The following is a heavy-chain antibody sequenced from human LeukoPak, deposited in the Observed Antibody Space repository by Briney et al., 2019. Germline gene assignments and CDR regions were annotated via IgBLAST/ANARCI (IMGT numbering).Heavy chain of an antibody. V-gene: IGHV1-18*01. D-gene: IGHD3-22*01. Sequence: RAASVKVSCKASGYTFTSYGISWVRQAPGQGLEWMGWISAYNGNTTYAQKLQGRVTMTSDTSTSTAYLELRSLRPDDTAVYYCARTTCDYDSCGCWPFYYWGQGTLVTVSS. CDR2: ISAYNGNT. CDR3: ARTTCDYDSCGCWPFYY. CDR1: GYTFTSYG. J-gene: IGHJ4*02.